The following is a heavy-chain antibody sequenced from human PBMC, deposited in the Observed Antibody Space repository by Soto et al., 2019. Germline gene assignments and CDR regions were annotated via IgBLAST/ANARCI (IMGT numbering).Heavy chain of an antibody. J-gene: IGHJ6*02. CDR1: GGTFSSYA. CDR3: ARGPAGTFKYYYYGMDV. CDR2: IIPIFGTA. D-gene: IGHD1-1*01. Sequence: SVQVSCKASGGTFSSYAISWVRQAPGQGLEWMGGIIPIFGTANYAQKFQGRVTITADESTSTAYMELSSLRSEDTAVYYCARGPAGTFKYYYYGMDVWGQGTTVTVSS. V-gene: IGHV1-69*13.